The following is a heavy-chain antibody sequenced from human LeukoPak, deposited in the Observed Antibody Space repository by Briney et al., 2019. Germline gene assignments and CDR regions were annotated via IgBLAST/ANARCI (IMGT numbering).Heavy chain of an antibody. CDR3: ARNLGPFDV. CDR1: GFTFNDFA. Sequence: PGGSLGLSCAASGFTFNDFAMTWVRQAPGKGLGWVSTIADAGTYYADSVKGRFIISRDNSKNMLYLQLNSLRADDTAMYYCARNLGPFDVRGHGTMVTVSS. J-gene: IGHJ3*01. D-gene: IGHD3-16*01. V-gene: IGHV3-23*01. CDR2: IADAGT.